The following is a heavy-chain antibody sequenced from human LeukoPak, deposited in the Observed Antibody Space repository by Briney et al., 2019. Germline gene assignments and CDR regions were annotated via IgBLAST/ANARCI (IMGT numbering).Heavy chain of an antibody. Sequence: GGSLRLSCAASGFTFSSYAMSWVRQAPGKGLEWISYITSNLATIRYADSVRGRFTISRDNAGKSLFLHMNSLRDDDTAVYYCARSVEGHFDYWGQGTLVTVSS. J-gene: IGHJ4*02. CDR3: ARSVEGHFDY. V-gene: IGHV3-48*02. CDR2: ITSNLATI. D-gene: IGHD2-21*01. CDR1: GFTFSSYA.